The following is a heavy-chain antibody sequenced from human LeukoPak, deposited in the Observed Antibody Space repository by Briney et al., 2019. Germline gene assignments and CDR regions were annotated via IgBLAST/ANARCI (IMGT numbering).Heavy chain of an antibody. J-gene: IGHJ4*02. CDR3: ARRTPALWFGED. V-gene: IGHV4-39*01. Sequence: PSETLSLTCTVSGGSISSSSYYWGWIRQPPGKGLEWIGSIYYSGSTYYNPSLKSRVTISVDTSKNQFSLKLSSVTAADTAVYYCARRTPALWFGEDWGQGTLLTVSS. D-gene: IGHD3-10*01. CDR2: IYYSGST. CDR1: GGSISSSSYY.